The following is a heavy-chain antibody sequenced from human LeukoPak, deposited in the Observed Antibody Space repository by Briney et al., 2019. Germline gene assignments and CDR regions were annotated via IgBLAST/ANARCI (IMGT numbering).Heavy chain of an antibody. Sequence: PGGSLRLSCAASGFTVSSNYMTWVRQAPGKGLEWVSYISSSGSTIYYADSVKGRFTISRDNAKNSLYLQMNSLRAEDTAVYYCARGLRQLVRSWHYWGQGTLVTVSS. CDR3: ARGLRQLVRSWHY. CDR2: ISSSGSTI. D-gene: IGHD6-6*01. J-gene: IGHJ4*02. CDR1: GFTVSSNY. V-gene: IGHV3-48*03.